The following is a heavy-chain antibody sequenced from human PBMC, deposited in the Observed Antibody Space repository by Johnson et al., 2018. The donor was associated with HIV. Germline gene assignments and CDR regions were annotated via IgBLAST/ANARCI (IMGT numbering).Heavy chain of an antibody. V-gene: IGHV3-9*01. D-gene: IGHD3-9*01. CDR3: ARTTRYFDCDAFDI. CDR1: GFTFDDYA. CDR2: INWNGGSV. Sequence: VQLVESGGGLVQHGRSLRLSCAASGFTFDDYAMHWVRQVPGKGLEWVSGINWNGGSVGYADSVKGRFIISRDNANNSLYLQMNSLRAEDTALYYCARTTRYFDCDAFDIWGRGTMVTVSS. J-gene: IGHJ3*02.